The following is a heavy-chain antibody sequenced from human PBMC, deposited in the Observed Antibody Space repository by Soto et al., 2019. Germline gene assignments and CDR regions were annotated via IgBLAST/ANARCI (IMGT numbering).Heavy chain of an antibody. Sequence: EVQLVESGGGLVKPGGSLRLSCAASGFIFSSYYMNWVRQAPGKGLEWVSSISSSSSYIYYADSVKGRFTISRDNAKNSLYLLMNSLRAEATAVYYCARGDILTGYAFFDYWGQGTLVTVSS. CDR1: GFIFSSYY. V-gene: IGHV3-21*01. CDR2: ISSSSSYI. D-gene: IGHD3-9*01. J-gene: IGHJ4*02. CDR3: ARGDILTGYAFFDY.